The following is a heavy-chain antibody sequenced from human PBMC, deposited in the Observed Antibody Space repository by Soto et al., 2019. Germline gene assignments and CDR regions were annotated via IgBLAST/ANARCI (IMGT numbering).Heavy chain of an antibody. CDR3: ARDILGGAYDFWH. CDR2: ITSGGST. V-gene: IGHV3-66*01. Sequence: EVQLVESGGGLVQPGGSLRLSCAASGFTVSSDYMTWVRQAPGKGPEWVSVITSGGSTYYAASVKGRFAISRDSSKNTLYLQMSSLRAEDTAVYYCARDILGGAYDFWHGGQGTLVTVSS. D-gene: IGHD3-3*01. CDR1: GFTVSSDY. J-gene: IGHJ4*02.